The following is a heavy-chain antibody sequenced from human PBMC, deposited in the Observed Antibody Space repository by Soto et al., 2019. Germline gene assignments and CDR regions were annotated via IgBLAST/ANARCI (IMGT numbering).Heavy chain of an antibody. J-gene: IGHJ6*02. Sequence: ASVKASCKASGYTFTSYGISWVRQAPGQGLEWMGWISAYNGNTNYAQKLQGRVTMTTDTSTSTAYMEQRSLGSDDTAVYYCARDLVGIVVVTAIFQSDYYYGMDVWGQGTTVTVSS. V-gene: IGHV1-18*04. CDR3: ARDLVGIVVVTAIFQSDYYYGMDV. D-gene: IGHD2-21*02. CDR2: ISAYNGNT. CDR1: GYTFTSYG.